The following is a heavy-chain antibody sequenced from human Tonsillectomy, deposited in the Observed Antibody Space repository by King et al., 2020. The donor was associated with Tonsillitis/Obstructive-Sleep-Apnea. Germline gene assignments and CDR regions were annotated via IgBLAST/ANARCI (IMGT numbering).Heavy chain of an antibody. CDR2: IDPSEFYI. J-gene: IGHJ3*02. D-gene: IGHD6-19*01. Sequence: VQLVESGAEVKKPGESLRISCTDSGNTLYWITWVRQMPGKGLEWMGRIDPSEFYINYSPSFEGHVTISADKSISTAFLQWHSLKASDTAMYYCARAREGSGSAFDIWGQGTMVTVSS. CDR3: ARAREGSGSAFDI. CDR1: GNTLYW. V-gene: IGHV5-10-1*01.